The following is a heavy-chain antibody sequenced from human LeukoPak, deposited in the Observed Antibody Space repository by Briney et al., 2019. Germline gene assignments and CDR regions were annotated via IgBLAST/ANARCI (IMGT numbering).Heavy chain of an antibody. CDR2: IYPRDSDT. D-gene: IGHD5-24*01. CDR1: GYDFANSW. Sequence: PGESLKISCTASGYDFANSWIGWVRQMPGKGLEWMGIIYPRDSDTIYSPSFQGQVTISADKSIRTANLQWSSLTASDTAMYYCARGDGYNFFDCWGQGTLVTVSS. V-gene: IGHV5-51*01. J-gene: IGHJ4*02. CDR3: ARGDGYNFFDC.